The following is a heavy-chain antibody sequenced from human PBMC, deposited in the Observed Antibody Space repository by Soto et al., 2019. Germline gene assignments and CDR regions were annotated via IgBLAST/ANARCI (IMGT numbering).Heavy chain of an antibody. V-gene: IGHV3-33*01. CDR1: GFAFSDIG. Sequence: RRSCTASGFAFSDIGMHWVRQAPGKGLEWVAIIFYDGSHKYYADSVKGRFTISRDNSRNTVELQMNSLRAEDTATYFCARRTSTLNTPWFYHGMDVWGRGPTVTVYS. D-gene: IGHD3-9*01. CDR2: IFYDGSHK. CDR3: ARRTSTLNTPWFYHGMDV. J-gene: IGHJ6*02.